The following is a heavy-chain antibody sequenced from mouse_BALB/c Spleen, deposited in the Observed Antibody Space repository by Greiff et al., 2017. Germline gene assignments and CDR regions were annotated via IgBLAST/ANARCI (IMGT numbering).Heavy chain of an antibody. CDR2: IYTGDGDT. CDR1: GYAFSSYW. J-gene: IGHJ2*01. Sequence: QVQLQQSGAELVRPGSSVKISCKASGYAFSSYWMNWVKQRPGQGLEWIGQIYTGDGDTNYNGKFKGKATLTADKSSSTAYMQLRSLTSADSAVYFSERSRPHFDYWGQGTTLTVSA. V-gene: IGHV1-80*01. CDR3: ERSRPHFDY.